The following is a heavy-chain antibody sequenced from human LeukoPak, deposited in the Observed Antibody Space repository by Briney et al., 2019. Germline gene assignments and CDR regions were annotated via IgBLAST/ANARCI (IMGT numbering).Heavy chain of an antibody. J-gene: IGHJ4*02. Sequence: GASVKISCKASGYTFTSYYMHWVRQAPRQGLEWMGIINPSGGSTSYAQKFQGGVTITRDTSTSTVYMELSSLRSEDTAVYYCARDDCGGDCSIFDYWGQGTLVTVSS. CDR2: INPSGGST. CDR1: GYTFTSYY. D-gene: IGHD2-21*02. CDR3: ARDDCGGDCSIFDY. V-gene: IGHV1-46*01.